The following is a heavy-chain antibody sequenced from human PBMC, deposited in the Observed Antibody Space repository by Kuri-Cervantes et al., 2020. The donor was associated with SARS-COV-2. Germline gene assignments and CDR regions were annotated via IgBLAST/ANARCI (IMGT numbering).Heavy chain of an antibody. D-gene: IGHD3-22*01. CDR3: ARRGSSGYYYGN. CDR1: GYKFTNYW. Sequence: GGSLRLSCEGSGYKFTNYWIGWVRQMPGKGLEWMGVIYPDDSDTRYSPSFQGQVTISADKSISTAHLQWSSLKASDTAMYYCARRGSSGYYYGNWGQGTLVTVSS. V-gene: IGHV5-51*01. CDR2: IYPDDSDT. J-gene: IGHJ4*02.